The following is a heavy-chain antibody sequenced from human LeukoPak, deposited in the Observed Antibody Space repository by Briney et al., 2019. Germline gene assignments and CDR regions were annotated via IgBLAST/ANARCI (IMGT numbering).Heavy chain of an antibody. D-gene: IGHD2-15*01. CDR1: GYSISSGYY. CDR2: IYHSGST. J-gene: IGHJ4*02. Sequence: SETLSLTCAVSGYSISSGYYWGWIRQPPGKGLEWIGSIYHSGSTYYNPSLKSRVTISVDTSKNQLSLKLSSVTAADTAVYYCARLHCSGGSCYQPEKTLFDYWGQGTLVTVSS. CDR3: ARLHCSGGSCYQPEKTLFDY. V-gene: IGHV4-38-2*01.